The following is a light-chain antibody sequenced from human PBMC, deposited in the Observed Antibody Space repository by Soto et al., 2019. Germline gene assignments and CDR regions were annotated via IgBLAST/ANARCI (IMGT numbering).Light chain of an antibody. CDR3: QRYNKRPPWT. J-gene: IGKJ1*01. CDR1: QPISND. V-gene: IGKV3-15*01. Sequence: EIVMTQSPATLSVSPGERATLSCWASQPISNDLAWYQQKPGQTPRLLIYGASTRVTGIPARFSGSGSGTEFTLTISSLQSEDFAVYYCQRYNKRPPWTFGQGTKVDIK. CDR2: GAS.